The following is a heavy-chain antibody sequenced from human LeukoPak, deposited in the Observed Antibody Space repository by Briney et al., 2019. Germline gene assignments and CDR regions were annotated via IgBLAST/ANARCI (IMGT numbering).Heavy chain of an antibody. CDR1: GLTFSTYS. CDR3: ARAAQPGFDP. Sequence: PGGSMRLSCGASGLTFSTYSMKWVRQAPGKGREWVSYISSDSGNIYYADSVKGRFTTSRDNAKKSLYLQMNSLRAEDTAVYYCARAAQPGFDPWGQGTLVTVSS. CDR2: ISSDSGNI. D-gene: IGHD1-14*01. J-gene: IGHJ5*02. V-gene: IGHV3-48*01.